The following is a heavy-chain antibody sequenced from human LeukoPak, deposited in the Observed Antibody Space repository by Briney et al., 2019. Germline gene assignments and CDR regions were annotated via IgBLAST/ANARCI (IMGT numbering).Heavy chain of an antibody. V-gene: IGHV3-7*01. D-gene: IGHD4-11*01. CDR2: INGDGSET. Sequence: GGSLRLSCAASGFTFSTYWMCWVRKAPGKGLEWVANINGDGSETYFVDSVRGRFTISRDNTKNSLSLQINSVRAEDTALYYCATDADYKWDYWGQGTLATVSS. J-gene: IGHJ4*02. CDR3: ATDADYKWDY. CDR1: GFTFSTYW.